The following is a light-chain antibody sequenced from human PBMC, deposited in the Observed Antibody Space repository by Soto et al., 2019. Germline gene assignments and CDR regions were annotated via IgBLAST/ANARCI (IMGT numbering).Light chain of an antibody. CDR1: QSVSSSY. V-gene: IGKV3-20*01. Sequence: EIVLTQSPGTLSLSPGERATLSCRASQSVSSSYLAWYQRKPGQAPRLLIYGASSRATGIPDRFSGGGSGTDFTLTISSLQPDDFATYYCQQCNSFWTFGQGTKVDIK. CDR3: QQCNSFWT. J-gene: IGKJ1*01. CDR2: GAS.